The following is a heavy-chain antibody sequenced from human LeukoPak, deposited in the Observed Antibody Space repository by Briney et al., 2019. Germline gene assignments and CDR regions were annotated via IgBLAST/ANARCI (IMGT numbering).Heavy chain of an antibody. Sequence: SVKVSCKASGGTFSSYAISWARQAPGQGLEWMGGIIPIFGTANYAQKFQGRVTITTDESTSTAYMELSSLRSEDTAVYYCASPGSYGSGSPFDYWGQGTLVTVSS. CDR3: ASPGSYGSGSPFDY. D-gene: IGHD3-10*01. J-gene: IGHJ4*02. CDR2: IIPIFGTA. CDR1: GGTFSSYA. V-gene: IGHV1-69*05.